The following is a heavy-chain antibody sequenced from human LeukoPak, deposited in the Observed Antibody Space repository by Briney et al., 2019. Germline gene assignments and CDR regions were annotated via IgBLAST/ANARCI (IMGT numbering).Heavy chain of an antibody. CDR2: ISADGTRT. CDR1: GFTFEEYA. CDR3: AKDFSSLFNSLNI. V-gene: IGHV3-43*02. Sequence: GGSLRYSRTAPGFTFEEYAMHWVRQAPGKGLEWVSLISADGTRTFNVASVKGRFTVSRDNNKISLYLQMNNLRTEDTALYYCAKDFSSLFNSLNIWGQGTLVTVSS. J-gene: IGHJ3*02. D-gene: IGHD3-10*01.